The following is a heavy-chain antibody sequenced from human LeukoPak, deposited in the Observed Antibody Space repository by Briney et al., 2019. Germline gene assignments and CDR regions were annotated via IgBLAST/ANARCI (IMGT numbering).Heavy chain of an antibody. D-gene: IGHD1-26*01. V-gene: IGHV4-39*07. CDR2: IYYSGST. CDR3: ARDRYSGSYDYYYWTS. CDR1: GGSISSSSYY. J-gene: IGHJ6*03. Sequence: SETLSLTCTVSGGSISSSSYYWGWIRQPPGKGLEWIGSIYYSGSTYYNPSLKSRVTISVDTSKNQFSLKLSSVTAADTAVYYCARDRYSGSYDYYYWTSGAKGPRSPSP.